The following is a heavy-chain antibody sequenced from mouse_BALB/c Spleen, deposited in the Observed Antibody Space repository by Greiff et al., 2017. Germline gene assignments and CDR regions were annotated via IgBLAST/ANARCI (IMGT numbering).Heavy chain of an antibody. CDR3: ARSGYDYDGYAMDY. J-gene: IGHJ4*01. D-gene: IGHD2-4*01. CDR2: INPSTGYT. V-gene: IGHV1-7*01. Sequence: QVQLKESGAELAKPGASVKMSCKASGYTFTSYWMHWVKQRPGQGLEWIGYINPSTGYTEYNQKFKDKATLTADKSSSTAYMQLSSLTSEDSAVYYCARSGYDYDGYAMDYWGQGTSVTVSS. CDR1: GYTFTSYW.